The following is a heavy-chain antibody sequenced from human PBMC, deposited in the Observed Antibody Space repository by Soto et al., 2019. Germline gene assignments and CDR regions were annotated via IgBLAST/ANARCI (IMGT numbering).Heavy chain of an antibody. CDR2: ISGSGGSI. V-gene: IGHV3-23*01. D-gene: IGHD1-1*01. CDR1: GFTVSISY. CDR3: VKGYWKGDV. J-gene: IGHJ6*02. Sequence: GGSLRLSCAASGFTVSISYMTWVRQVPGKGLEWVSAISGSGGSIHYADSVKGRFTISRDNSKNTLYLQMNSLRDEDTAVYHCVKGYWKGDVWGQGTTVTVS.